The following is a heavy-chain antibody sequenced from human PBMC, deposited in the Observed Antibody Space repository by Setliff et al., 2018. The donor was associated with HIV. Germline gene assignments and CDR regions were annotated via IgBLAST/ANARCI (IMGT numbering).Heavy chain of an antibody. CDR2: IFYSGST. V-gene: IGHV4-30-4*08. Sequence: LSLTCTVSGGSISSGDYYWTWIRQPPGEGLEWIGYIFYSGSTYYNPSLKSRVTISVDTSKNQFSLKLISVTAADTALYYCARDGRDGSGYRTFDYRGRGTLVTVSS. D-gene: IGHD3-22*01. CDR1: GGSISSGDYY. J-gene: IGHJ4*02. CDR3: ARDGRDGSGYRTFDY.